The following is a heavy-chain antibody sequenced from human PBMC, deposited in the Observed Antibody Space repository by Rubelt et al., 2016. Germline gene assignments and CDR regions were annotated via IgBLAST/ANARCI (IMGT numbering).Heavy chain of an antibody. CDR2: ISGAGTSA. J-gene: IGHJ4*02. V-gene: IGHV3-23*01. Sequence: GLEWVSAISGAGTSAFYADSVRGRFTISRDNSKNTLYLQMNSLRVEDTAVYYCAKENQLLFGSSDYWGQGTLVTVSS. CDR3: AKENQLLFGSSDY. D-gene: IGHD2-21*01.